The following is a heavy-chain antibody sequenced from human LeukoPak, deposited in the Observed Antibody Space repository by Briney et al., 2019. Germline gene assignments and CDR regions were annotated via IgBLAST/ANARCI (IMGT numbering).Heavy chain of an antibody. CDR3: ASERRSDFGDYDYFDY. D-gene: IGHD4-17*01. J-gene: IGHJ4*02. CDR1: GGSIIRNSYY. CDR2: VYYSGST. V-gene: IGHV4-39*07. Sequence: SETLSLTCTVSGGSIIRNSYYWGWIRQPPGKGLEWIGSVYYSGSTSYNPSLTSRLTMSVDTSNNQFSLQLNSVTAADTAVYYCASERRSDFGDYDYFDYWGQGTLVTVSS.